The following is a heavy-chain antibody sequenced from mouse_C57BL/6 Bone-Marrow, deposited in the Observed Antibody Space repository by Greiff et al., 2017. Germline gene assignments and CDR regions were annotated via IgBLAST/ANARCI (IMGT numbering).Heavy chain of an antibody. J-gene: IGHJ1*03. CDR2: INPNNGGT. CDR1: GYTFTDYN. Sequence: VHVKQSGPELVKPGASVKIPCKASGYTFTDYNMDWVKQSHGKSLEWIGDINPNNGGTIYNQKFKGKATLTVDKSSSTAYMELRSLTSEDTAVYYCAREGYGSSYVDWYFDVWGTGTTVTVSS. V-gene: IGHV1-18*01. D-gene: IGHD1-1*01. CDR3: AREGYGSSYVDWYFDV.